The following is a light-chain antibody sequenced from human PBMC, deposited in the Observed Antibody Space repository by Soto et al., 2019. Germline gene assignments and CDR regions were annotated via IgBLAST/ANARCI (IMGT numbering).Light chain of an antibody. Sequence: QSALTQPASVSGSPGQSITISCRGISSDVGGDNHDSWYQQYPGKAPKLMIYEVSDRPSGVSNRFSGSKSGNTASLTISGLQAEDEADYYCSSYTSSFRRVFGTGTKVTVL. CDR1: SSDVGGDNH. V-gene: IGLV2-14*01. CDR2: EVS. J-gene: IGLJ1*01. CDR3: SSYTSSFRRV.